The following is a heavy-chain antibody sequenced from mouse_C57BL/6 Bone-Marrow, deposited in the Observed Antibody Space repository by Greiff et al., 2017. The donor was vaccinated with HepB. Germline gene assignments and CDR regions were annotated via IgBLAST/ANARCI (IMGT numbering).Heavy chain of an antibody. V-gene: IGHV1-64*01. CDR3: TRRGIYDYALYY. Sequence: QVQLKQPGAELVKPGASVKLSCKASGYTFTSYWMHWVKQRPGQGLEWIGMIHPNSGSTNYNEKFKSKATLPVDKSSSTAYMQLSSLTSEDSAVYYCTRRGIYDYALYYWGQGTTLTVSS. J-gene: IGHJ2*01. D-gene: IGHD2-4*01. CDR2: IHPNSGST. CDR1: GYTFTSYW.